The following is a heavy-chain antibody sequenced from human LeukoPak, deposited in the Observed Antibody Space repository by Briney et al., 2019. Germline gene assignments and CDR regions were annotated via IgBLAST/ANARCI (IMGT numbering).Heavy chain of an antibody. CDR2: IYFTGST. J-gene: IGHJ6*03. V-gene: IGHV4-39*07. D-gene: IGHD2-2*01. Sequence: SETLSLTCTVSGASISSSSYYWGWIRQPPGKGLQWIGSIYFTGSTYYNPSLKSRVTISVDTSKNQFSLKLSSVSAADTAVYYCARVGYRGYCSSTSCHRYYYSYYYMDVWGKGIPVTVSS. CDR3: ARVGYRGYCSSTSCHRYYYSYYYMDV. CDR1: GASISSSSYY.